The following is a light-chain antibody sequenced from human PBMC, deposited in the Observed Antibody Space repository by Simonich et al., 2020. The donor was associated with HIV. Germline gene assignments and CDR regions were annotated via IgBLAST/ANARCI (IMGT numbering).Light chain of an antibody. V-gene: IGLV1-47*01. J-gene: IGLJ2*01. CDR2: RNN. CDR3: SSRDSSGAYRV. CDR1: SSNIGRNY. Sequence: QSVLTQPPSASGTPGQRVTISCSGSSSNIGRNYLYWYQHLPGTAPKLLIYRNNQRPSGVPDRFSGSSSGNTASLTITGTQAEDEADYYCSSRDSSGAYRVFGGGTKVTVL.